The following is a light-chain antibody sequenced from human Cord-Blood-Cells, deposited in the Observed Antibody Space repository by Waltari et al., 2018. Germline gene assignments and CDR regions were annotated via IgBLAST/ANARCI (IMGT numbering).Light chain of an antibody. CDR3: SSYTSSSPWV. Sequence: FALPTPASLSGSPGPASTIPCTRTSSHLGGYYYCSWYQQHPGKAPKLMIYDVSNRPSGVSNRFSGSKSGNTASLTISGLQAEDEADYYCSSYTSSSPWVFGGGTKLTVL. CDR2: DVS. J-gene: IGLJ3*02. CDR1: SSHLGGYYY. V-gene: IGLV2-14*01.